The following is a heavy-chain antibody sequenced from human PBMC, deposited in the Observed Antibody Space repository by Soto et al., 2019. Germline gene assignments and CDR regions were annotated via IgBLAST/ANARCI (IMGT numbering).Heavy chain of an antibody. D-gene: IGHD6-6*01. CDR3: ARANFIAARIALDY. V-gene: IGHV3-30*19. CDR1: GFTFSSYG. CDR2: IWYDGSNK. J-gene: IGHJ4*02. Sequence: GGSLRLSCAASGFTFSSYGMHWVRQAPGKGLEWVAVIWYDGSNKYYADSVKGRFTISRDNSKNTLYLQMNSLRAEDTAVYYCARANFIAARIALDYWGQGTLVTVSS.